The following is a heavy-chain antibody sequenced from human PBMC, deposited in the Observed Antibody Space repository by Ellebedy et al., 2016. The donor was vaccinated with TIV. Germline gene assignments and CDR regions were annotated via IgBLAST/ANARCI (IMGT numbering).Heavy chain of an antibody. J-gene: IGHJ5*02. CDR3: ARDLWWWLAPAQFFFDP. V-gene: IGHV1-18*01. CDR1: GYTFTSYG. Sequence: ASVKVSXKASGYTFTSYGISWVRQAPGQGLEWMGWISAYNGNTNYAQKLQGRVTMTTDTSTSTAYMELRSLRSDDTAVYYCARDLWWWLAPAQFFFDPWGQGTLVTVSS. CDR2: ISAYNGNT. D-gene: IGHD2-21*01.